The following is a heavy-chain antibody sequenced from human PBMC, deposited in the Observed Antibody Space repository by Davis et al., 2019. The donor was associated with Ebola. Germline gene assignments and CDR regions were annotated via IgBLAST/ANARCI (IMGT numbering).Heavy chain of an antibody. J-gene: IGHJ6*02. CDR2: INPNSGGT. CDR1: GYTFTGYY. D-gene: IGHD7-27*01. V-gene: IGHV1-2*02. Sequence: ASVKVSCKASGYTFTGYYMHWVRQAPGQGLEWMGWINPNSGGTNYAQKFQGRVTMTRDTSISTAYMELSRLRSEDTAVYYCARERVTGPSHYYYYGMDVWGQGTTVTVSS. CDR3: ARERVTGPSHYYYYGMDV.